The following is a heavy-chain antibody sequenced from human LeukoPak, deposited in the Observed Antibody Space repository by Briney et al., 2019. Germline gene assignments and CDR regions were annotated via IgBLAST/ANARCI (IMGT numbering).Heavy chain of an antibody. Sequence: GGSLRLSCAASGFTFSSYAMSWVRQAPGKGREWVSAISGSGGSTYYADSVKGRFTISRDNAQNSLYLQMNSLRAEDTAVYYCATDFTGYSSSPYYFDYWGQGTLVTVSS. D-gene: IGHD6-13*01. J-gene: IGHJ4*02. CDR1: GFTFSSYA. V-gene: IGHV3-23*01. CDR3: ATDFTGYSSSPYYFDY. CDR2: ISGSGGST.